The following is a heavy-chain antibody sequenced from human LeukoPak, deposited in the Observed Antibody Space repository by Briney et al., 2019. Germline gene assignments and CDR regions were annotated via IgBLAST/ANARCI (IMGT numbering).Heavy chain of an antibody. CDR2: ISYDGSNK. CDR3: AKGYGLQLVNNWFDP. CDR1: GFIFSNYW. J-gene: IGHJ5*02. D-gene: IGHD6-13*01. V-gene: IGHV3-30*18. Sequence: GSLRLSCAASGFIFSNYWMSWARQAPGKGLEWVAVISYDGSNKYYADSVKGRFTISRDNSMNTLYLQMNSLTTEDTSIYYCAKGYGLQLVNNWFDPWGQGTLVTVSS.